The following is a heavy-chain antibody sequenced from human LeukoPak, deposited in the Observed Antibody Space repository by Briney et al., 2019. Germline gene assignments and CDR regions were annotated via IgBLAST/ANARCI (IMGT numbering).Heavy chain of an antibody. D-gene: IGHD4-11*01. V-gene: IGHV4-34*01. CDR2: INHSGST. CDR3: ARDRGAVATYNWFDP. CDR1: GGSFSGYY. Sequence: PSETLSLTCAVYGGSFSGYYWSWIRQPPGKGLEWIGEINHSGSTNYNPSLKSRVTISVYTSKNQFSLKLSSVTAEDTAVYYCARDRGAVATYNWFDPWGQGTLVTVSS. J-gene: IGHJ5*02.